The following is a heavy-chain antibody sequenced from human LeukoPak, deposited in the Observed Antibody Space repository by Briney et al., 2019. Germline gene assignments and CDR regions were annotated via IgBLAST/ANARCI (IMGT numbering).Heavy chain of an antibody. J-gene: IGHJ6*02. CDR2: LSEDRKNK. Sequence: PVGCLRLSCAASGFTFSIYWMSWVRQAPGTRLEWVAVLSEDRKNKRYADSVQCRFTISRYNSKNTLYLQMNRLRAEDTAIYYCAKDYGDYPYYYGMDVWGQGTTVTVSS. D-gene: IGHD4-17*01. CDR3: AKDYGDYPYYYGMDV. V-gene: IGHV3-30*18. CDR1: GFTFSIYW.